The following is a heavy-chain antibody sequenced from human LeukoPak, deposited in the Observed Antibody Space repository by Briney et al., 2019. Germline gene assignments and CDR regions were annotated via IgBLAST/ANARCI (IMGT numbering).Heavy chain of an antibody. Sequence: PGGSLRLSCAASGFTFSSYWMNWVRQAPGKGLEWVAHINQDGSEKYYVDSVKGRFTISSDNAKNSLYLQMNSLRAEDTAVYYCARDHTIAAADYWGQGTLVTVSS. CDR1: GFTFSSYW. D-gene: IGHD6-13*01. CDR2: INQDGSEK. V-gene: IGHV3-7*03. CDR3: ARDHTIAAADY. J-gene: IGHJ4*02.